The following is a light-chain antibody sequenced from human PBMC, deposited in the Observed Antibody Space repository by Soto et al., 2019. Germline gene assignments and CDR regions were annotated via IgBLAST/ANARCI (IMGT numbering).Light chain of an antibody. J-gene: IGKJ1*01. CDR3: QQYNSYSGT. V-gene: IGKV1-5*01. CDR2: DAS. Sequence: DVPMTQSPSTLSASVGDRVTITCRASQSISSWLAWYQQQPGKAPKLLIYDASSLESGVPSRFSGSGSGTEFTLTISILQPDDFATYYCQQYNSYSGTCGQGTKVEIK. CDR1: QSISSW.